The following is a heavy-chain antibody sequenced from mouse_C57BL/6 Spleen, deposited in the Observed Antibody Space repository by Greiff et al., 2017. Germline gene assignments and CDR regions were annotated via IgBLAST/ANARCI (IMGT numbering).Heavy chain of an antibody. D-gene: IGHD1-1*01. V-gene: IGHV5-6*01. CDR1: GFTFSSYG. CDR3: ARQGYYGSRYYFDY. CDR2: ISSGGSYT. Sequence: EVMLVESGGDLVKPGGSLKLSCAASGFTFSSYGMSWVRQTPDKRLEWVATISSGGSYTYYPDSVKGRYTISKDNAKNTPYLQMSSLKSEDTAMYYCARQGYYGSRYYFDYWGQGTTLTVSS. J-gene: IGHJ2*01.